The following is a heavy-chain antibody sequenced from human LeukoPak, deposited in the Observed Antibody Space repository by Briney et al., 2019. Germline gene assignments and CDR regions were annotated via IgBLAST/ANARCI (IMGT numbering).Heavy chain of an antibody. CDR2: IYHSGST. Sequence: SETLSLTCAVSGGSISSGGYSWSWIRQPPGQGLEWIGYIYHSGSTYYNPSLKSRVTISVDRSKNQFSLKLSSVTAADTAVYYCARRYSSSSGLDYWGQGTLVTVSS. V-gene: IGHV4-30-2*01. CDR1: GGSISSGGYS. J-gene: IGHJ4*02. CDR3: ARRYSSSSGLDY. D-gene: IGHD6-6*01.